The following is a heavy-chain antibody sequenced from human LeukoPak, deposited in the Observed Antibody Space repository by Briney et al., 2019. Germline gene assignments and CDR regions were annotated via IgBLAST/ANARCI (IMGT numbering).Heavy chain of an antibody. D-gene: IGHD3-22*01. V-gene: IGHV4-39*02. CDR3: ARLTHSYYVDSSAYYPYYYMDV. CDR2: MSYTGNT. CDR1: GGPISNRVYY. Sequence: SETLSLTRLVSGGPISNRVYYGGGIRHPPGKGVVWIWKMSYTGNTYYTLYLKSRVTISVDTSNNLFSLRLRSVTAGDTAVYYCARLTHSYYVDSSAYYPYYYMDVWGKGTTVTVSS. J-gene: IGHJ6*03.